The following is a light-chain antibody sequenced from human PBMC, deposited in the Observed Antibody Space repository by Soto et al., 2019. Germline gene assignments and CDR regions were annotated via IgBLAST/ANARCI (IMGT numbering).Light chain of an antibody. J-gene: IGLJ7*01. CDR3: AAWDDSLNGAV. CDR1: SSNIGSNT. CDR2: ADN. V-gene: IGLV1-44*01. Sequence: QSVLTQPPSASGTPGQRVTISCSGSSSNIGSNTVNWYHQLPGTAPKLLISADNQRPSGVPDRFSGSKSGTSASLAISGLQSEDEADYYCAAWDDSLNGAVFGGGTQLTVL.